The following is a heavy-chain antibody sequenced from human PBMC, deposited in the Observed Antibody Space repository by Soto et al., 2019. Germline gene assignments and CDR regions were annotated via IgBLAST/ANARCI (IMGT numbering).Heavy chain of an antibody. CDR1: GYSFTNFH. J-gene: IGHJ6*02. CDR3: ARGLPLSPVPGVVMVYEALPYYGMDV. V-gene: IGHV1-69*13. CDR2: IIPIFGTA. Sequence: ASVKVSCKASGYSFTNFHIHWVRQAPGQGLEWMGGIIPIFGTANYAQKFQGRVTITADESTSTAYMELSSLRSEDTAVYYCARGLPLSPVPGVVMVYEALPYYGMDVWGQGTTVTVSS. D-gene: IGHD2-8*01.